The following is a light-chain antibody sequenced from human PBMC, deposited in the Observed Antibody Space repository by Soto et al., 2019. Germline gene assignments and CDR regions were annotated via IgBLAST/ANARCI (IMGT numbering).Light chain of an antibody. CDR1: QTVRNNY. Sequence: EFVLTQSPGTLSLSPGERATLSCRASQTVRNNYLAWYQQKPGQAPRLLIYDASSRATGIPDRFSGDGSGTDFTLTISRLEPEDFAVYYCQQYGSSPPITFGQGTRLENK. V-gene: IGKV3-20*01. CDR3: QQYGSSPPIT. J-gene: IGKJ5*01. CDR2: DAS.